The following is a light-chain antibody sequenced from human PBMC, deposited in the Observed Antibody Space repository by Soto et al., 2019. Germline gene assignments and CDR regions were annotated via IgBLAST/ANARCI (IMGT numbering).Light chain of an antibody. J-gene: IGKJ1*01. CDR3: QQYDNSVWT. CDR1: ESVSSTS. Sequence: EIVLTQSPGTLSLSPGERATLSCRASESVSSTSLAWYQQKPGQAPRLLMYGVSSRATGILDRFSGSGSGTDFTLTINRLEPEDFAVYFCQQYDNSVWTFGQGTKVEIK. V-gene: IGKV3-20*01. CDR2: GVS.